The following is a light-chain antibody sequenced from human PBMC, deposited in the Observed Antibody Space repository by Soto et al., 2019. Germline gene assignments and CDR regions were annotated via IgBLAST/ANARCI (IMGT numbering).Light chain of an antibody. Sequence: EIVLTQSPGTLSLSPGERATVCGGAIQNIRNNSLNWYQQKPGQAPRLLIYGASIRATGIPDRFSGSGSGTDFTLTISRLEPEDFALYYCQQYGSSAPITFGQGTRLEIK. J-gene: IGKJ5*01. CDR3: QQYGSSAPIT. V-gene: IGKV3-20*01. CDR2: GAS. CDR1: QNIRNNS.